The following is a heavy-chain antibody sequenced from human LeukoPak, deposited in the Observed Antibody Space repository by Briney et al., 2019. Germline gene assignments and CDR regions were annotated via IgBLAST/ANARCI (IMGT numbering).Heavy chain of an antibody. D-gene: IGHD4-17*01. CDR1: GYTFTSYG. CDR2: ISAYNGNT. V-gene: IGHV1-18*01. Sequence: ASVKVSCKASGYTFTSYGISWVRQAPGQGLEWLGWISAYNGNTNYAQKLQGRVTMATDTSTSTAYMELRSLRSDDTAVYYCARVMWDDYGDYVSHYYFDYWGQGTLVTVS. CDR3: ARVMWDDYGDYVSHYYFDY. J-gene: IGHJ4*02.